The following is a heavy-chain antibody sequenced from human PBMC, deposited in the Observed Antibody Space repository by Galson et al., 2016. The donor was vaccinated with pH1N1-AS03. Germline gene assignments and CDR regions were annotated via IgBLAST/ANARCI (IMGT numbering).Heavy chain of an antibody. CDR3: ATLYPDDLDY. CDR1: GNTFSINA. J-gene: IGHJ4*02. Sequence: SVKVSCKAYGNTFSINAVSWVRQAPGQGREWMGGISPLLRTALYAQKWQGRVTITADESTSKAYMELSSLTSEDTAVYYCATLYPDDLDYWGQGTLVTVSS. D-gene: IGHD3-16*01. V-gene: IGHV1-69*13. CDR2: ISPLLRTA.